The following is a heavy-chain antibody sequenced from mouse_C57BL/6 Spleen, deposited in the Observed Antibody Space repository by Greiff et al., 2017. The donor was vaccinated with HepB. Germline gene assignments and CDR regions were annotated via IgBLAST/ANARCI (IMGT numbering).Heavy chain of an antibody. D-gene: IGHD1-1*01. CDR1: GFTFTDYY. CDR2: IRNKANGYTT. CDR3: ARSPSITTVVAEGAMDY. V-gene: IGHV7-3*01. J-gene: IGHJ4*01. Sequence: EVMLVESGGGLVQPGGSLSLSCAASGFTFTDYYMSWVRQPPGKALEWLGFIRNKANGYTTEYSASVKGRFTISRDNSQSILYLQMNALRAEDSATYYCARSPSITTVVAEGAMDYWGQGTSVTVSS.